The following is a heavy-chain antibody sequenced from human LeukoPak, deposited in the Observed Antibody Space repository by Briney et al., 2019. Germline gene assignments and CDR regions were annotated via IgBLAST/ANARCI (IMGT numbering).Heavy chain of an antibody. CDR2: ISAYNGNT. Sequence: GASVKVSCKSSGYTFTSYGISWVRQAPGQGLEWMGWISAYNGNTNYAQKLQGRVSMTTDTSTTTAYMELRSLRSDDTAVYYCARVAGSGGLDYWGQGTLVTVSS. V-gene: IGHV1-18*01. CDR1: GYTFTSYG. J-gene: IGHJ4*02. CDR3: ARVAGSGGLDY. D-gene: IGHD3-10*01.